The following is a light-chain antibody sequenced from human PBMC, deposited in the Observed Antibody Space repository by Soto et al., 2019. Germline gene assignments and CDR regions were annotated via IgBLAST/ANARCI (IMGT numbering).Light chain of an antibody. CDR1: TSDFGASNY. CDR2: EVS. J-gene: IGLJ1*01. CDR3: SSYASGNTLFV. Sequence: QSALTQPASVSGSPGQSITISCTGTTSDFGASNYVSWYQHHPGKGPKLILYEVSNRPSGVSTRFSGSKSGNTASLTISGLQGEDEADSFCSSYASGNTLFVFGTGTKVTVL. V-gene: IGLV2-14*01.